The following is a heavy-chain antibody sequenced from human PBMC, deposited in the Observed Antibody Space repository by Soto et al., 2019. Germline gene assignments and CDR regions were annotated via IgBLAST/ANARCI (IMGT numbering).Heavy chain of an antibody. J-gene: IGHJ4*02. D-gene: IGHD3-10*01. CDR2: IYYDGRNK. CDR3: ARDLGDLWPSVGGY. V-gene: IGHV3-33*01. CDR1: GFTFNTYG. Sequence: QVQLVESGGGVVQPGRSLRLSCAASGFTFNTYGMHWVRQAQGKGLEWVAVIYYDGRNKYYADSVKGRFTISRDNSKNTLNLQMKSLRVEVTAVYYGARDLGDLWPSVGGYWGQGTLVTVST.